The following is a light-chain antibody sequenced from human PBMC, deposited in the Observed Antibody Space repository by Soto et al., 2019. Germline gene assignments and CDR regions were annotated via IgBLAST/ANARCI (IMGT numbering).Light chain of an antibody. V-gene: IGLV2-11*01. J-gene: IGLJ1*01. CDR3: CSSAGSIRV. CDR1: SSDVGGYNY. Sequence: QSALTQPRSVSGSPGQSVTISCTGTSSDVGGYNYVSWYQQHPGKAPKLMIYDVSKRPSGVPDRFSGSKSGNTASLTISGLQAEAEADYYCCSSAGSIRVFGTGTKVTV. CDR2: DVS.